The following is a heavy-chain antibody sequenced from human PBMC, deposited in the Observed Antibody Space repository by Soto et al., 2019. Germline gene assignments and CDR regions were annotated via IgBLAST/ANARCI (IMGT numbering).Heavy chain of an antibody. J-gene: IGHJ5*02. D-gene: IGHD2-2*01. CDR3: ARGYCSDTNCYANFFDP. CDR2: FFCAGGT. V-gene: IGHV3-66*01. Sequence: GGSLRLSCAASGLTVSSAYMTWVRQAPGKGLECFLLFFCAGGTQFADFVKGRFTISRDNFKNILYLQMNILTAEDTAVYYCARGYCSDTNCYANFFDPWCQGTMVTVSS. CDR1: GLTVSSAY.